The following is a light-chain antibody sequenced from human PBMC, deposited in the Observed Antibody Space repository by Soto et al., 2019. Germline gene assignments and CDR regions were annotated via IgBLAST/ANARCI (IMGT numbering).Light chain of an antibody. V-gene: IGLV1-44*01. CDR2: SNN. CDR1: SSNIGSNT. J-gene: IGLJ2*01. CDR3: AAWDDRLGAVI. Sequence: QSVLTQPPPASGTPGQRVTISCSGSSSNIGSNTVNWYQQLPGTAPKLLIYSNNQRPSGVPDRFSGSKSGTSASLAISGLQSEDEADYYCAAWDDRLGAVIFGGGTRSPS.